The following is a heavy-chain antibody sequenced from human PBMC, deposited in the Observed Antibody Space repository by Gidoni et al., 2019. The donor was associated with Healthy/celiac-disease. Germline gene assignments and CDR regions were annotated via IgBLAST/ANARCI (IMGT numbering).Heavy chain of an antibody. CDR2: IYYSGST. J-gene: IGHJ4*02. D-gene: IGHD1-26*01. CDR3: ARQGVGATQGGDY. V-gene: IGHV4-39*01. Sequence: QLQLQQSGTGLVKPLETLSPPCTVSGGSISSSSYPCKELEWSGSIYYSGSTYYNPSLSSRVTMSVDTSKNQFSLKLGSVTSADTAVYYCARQGVGATQGGDYWGQGTLVTVSS. CDR1: GGSISSSSY.